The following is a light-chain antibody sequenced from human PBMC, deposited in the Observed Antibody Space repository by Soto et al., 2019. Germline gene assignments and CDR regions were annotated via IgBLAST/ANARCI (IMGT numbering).Light chain of an antibody. CDR2: DAS. CDR3: QQYNNWPPGIT. CDR1: QSVSSN. V-gene: IGKV3D-15*01. J-gene: IGKJ4*01. Sequence: ENVLTQSPATLSLSPGERATLSCRASQSVSSNLAWYQQKPGQAPRLLIYDASNRATGIPARFSGSGSGTEFTLTISGLQSEDFAVYYCQQYNNWPPGITFGGGTKVDIK.